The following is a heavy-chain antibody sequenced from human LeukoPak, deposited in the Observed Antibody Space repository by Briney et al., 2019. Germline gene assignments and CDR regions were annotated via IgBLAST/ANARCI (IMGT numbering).Heavy chain of an antibody. CDR3: ARYTFRAVDI. CDR1: GLSLSVNY. J-gene: IGHJ3*02. CDR2: IYRDGNT. D-gene: IGHD2-2*02. Sequence: GGSLRLSCAASGLSLSVNYMTWVRHSPGNGLEWLSNIYRDGNTYYADSVNGRFSISREDYKNTLYLEMNSLRAEDTAIYYCARYTFRAVDIWGQGSMVTVSS. V-gene: IGHV3-53*01.